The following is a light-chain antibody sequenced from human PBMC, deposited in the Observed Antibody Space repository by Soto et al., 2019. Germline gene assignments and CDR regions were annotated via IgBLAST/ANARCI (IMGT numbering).Light chain of an antibody. CDR1: QTVERW. J-gene: IGKJ1*01. CDR3: QQYKDHVWT. CDR2: DVS. V-gene: IGKV1-5*01. Sequence: DIQMTQSPSTLPASVGDRVTISCRASQTVERWLAWYQQKPGKAPKLLISDVSTLERGVPSRFSGSGSATKFTLTISGLQSDDFATYYCQQYKDHVWTFGQGTKV.